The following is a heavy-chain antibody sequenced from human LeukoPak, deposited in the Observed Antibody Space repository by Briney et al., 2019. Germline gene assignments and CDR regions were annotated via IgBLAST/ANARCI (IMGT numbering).Heavy chain of an antibody. V-gene: IGHV3-48*02. J-gene: IGHJ3*02. CDR3: ARDPRYSAGYGPGVYRADGFDN. CDR1: GFSFNSYS. CDR2: ISSSSNTI. Sequence: PGGSLRLSCAASGFSFNSYSMNWVRQAPGKGLEWVSYISSSSNTIYYVDSVKGRFTISRDNAKNSLYLQMNSLRDEDTAVYYCARDPRYSAGYGPGVYRADGFDNWGQGTMVTVSS. D-gene: IGHD2-21*01.